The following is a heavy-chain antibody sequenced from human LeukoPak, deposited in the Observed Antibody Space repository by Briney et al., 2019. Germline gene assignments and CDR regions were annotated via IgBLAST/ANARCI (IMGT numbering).Heavy chain of an antibody. D-gene: IGHD3-3*01. Sequence: ASVTVSCKVSGYTLTELSMHWVRQAPGKGLEWMGGFDPEDGETIYAQKFQGRVTMTEGTSTDTAYMELSSLRSEDTAVYYCATERGNFWSGYYVSWGFDYWGQGTLVTVSS. CDR2: FDPEDGET. V-gene: IGHV1-24*01. J-gene: IGHJ4*02. CDR3: ATERGNFWSGYYVSWGFDY. CDR1: GYTLTELS.